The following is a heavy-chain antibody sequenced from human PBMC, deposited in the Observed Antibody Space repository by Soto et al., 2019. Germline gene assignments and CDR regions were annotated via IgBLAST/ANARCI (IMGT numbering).Heavy chain of an antibody. CDR3: AGLDPFYFDY. J-gene: IGHJ4*02. CDR2: IIPIYGSA. Sequence: QVHLVQSGAEVKKPGSSVKVSCKASGNSFSSYSISWVRQAPGQGPEWMGWIIPIYGSANYAQKFRDRVTITADESSSTTYMELSSLRSEVTAVYYCAGLDPFYFDYWGQGTLVTVSS. CDR1: GNSFSSYS. V-gene: IGHV1-69*01.